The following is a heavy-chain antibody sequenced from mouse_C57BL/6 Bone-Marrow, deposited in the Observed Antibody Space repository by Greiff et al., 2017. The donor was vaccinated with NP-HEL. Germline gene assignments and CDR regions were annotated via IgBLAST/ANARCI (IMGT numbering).Heavy chain of an antibody. CDR3: ARWLRYYFDY. Sequence: EVMLVESGGGLVKPGGSLKLSCAASGFTFSSYAMSWVRQTPEKRLEWVATISDGGSYTYYPANVKGRFTISRDNAKNNLYLQMSHLKSEDTAMYYCARWLRYYFDYWGQGTTLTVSS. CDR1: GFTFSSYA. D-gene: IGHD2-2*01. V-gene: IGHV5-4*03. CDR2: ISDGGSYT. J-gene: IGHJ2*01.